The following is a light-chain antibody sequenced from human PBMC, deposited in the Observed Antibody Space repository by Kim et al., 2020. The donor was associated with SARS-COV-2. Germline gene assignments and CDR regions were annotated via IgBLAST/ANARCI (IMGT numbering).Light chain of an antibody. CDR2: AAS. Sequence: SVGDRVFITCRTSQSISTHLNWYRQKPRKAPELLIYAASTLQTGVPSRFSGSGSGTEFTLTIRALQPGDSATYFCQQGYSSPQITFGQGTRLEI. J-gene: IGKJ5*01. V-gene: IGKV1-39*01. CDR1: QSISTH. CDR3: QQGYSSPQIT.